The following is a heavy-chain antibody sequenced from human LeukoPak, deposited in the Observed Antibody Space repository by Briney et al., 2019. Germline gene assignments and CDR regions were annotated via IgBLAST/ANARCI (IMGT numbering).Heavy chain of an antibody. CDR3: ARGYGDYEGYYFDY. D-gene: IGHD4-17*01. J-gene: IGHJ4*02. CDR1: GGSISSGGYY. Sequence: SQTLSLTCTVSGGSISSGGYYWSWIRQHPGKGPEWIGYIYYSGSTYYNPSLKSRVTISVDTSKNQFSLKLSSVTAADTAVYYCARGYGDYEGYYFDYWGQGTLVTVSS. CDR2: IYYSGST. V-gene: IGHV4-31*03.